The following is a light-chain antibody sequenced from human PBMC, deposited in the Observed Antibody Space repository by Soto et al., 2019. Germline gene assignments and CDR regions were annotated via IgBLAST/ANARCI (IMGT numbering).Light chain of an antibody. CDR1: QSVNSNF. V-gene: IGKV3-20*01. J-gene: IGKJ1*01. CDR2: GAS. Sequence: EIVMTHSPATLSVSPGSRFILSCRASQSVNSNFLAWYQQKPGQAPRLLIYGASNRATGIPERLSGSGYGTDLTITISRLETEDFEVYYCQQYASSPPTFGHGTQVDIK. CDR3: QQYASSPPT.